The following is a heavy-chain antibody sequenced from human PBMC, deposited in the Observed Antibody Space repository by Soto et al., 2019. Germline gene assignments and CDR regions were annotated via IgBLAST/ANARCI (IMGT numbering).Heavy chain of an antibody. J-gene: IGHJ4*02. D-gene: IGHD2-8*02. V-gene: IGHV4-4*02. Sequence: QVQLQESGPGLVKPSGTLSTNCVVSGGAISTNNWWRWVRQPPGKGLEWIVESYHSGRTKYNPSLKSRLTNSIDQSKKQFSLTLTSVTAADTAVYYCASTGGINYWGQGAMVTVSS. CDR2: SYHSGRT. CDR3: ASTGGINY. CDR1: GGAISTNNW.